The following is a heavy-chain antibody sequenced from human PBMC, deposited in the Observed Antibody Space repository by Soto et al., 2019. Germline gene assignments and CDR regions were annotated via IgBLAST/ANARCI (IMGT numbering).Heavy chain of an antibody. CDR3: ARAAHYGSGSYYILDLTWGGYYMDV. Sequence: ASVKVSCKASGYTFTSYYMHWVRQAPGQGLEWMGIINPSGGSTSYAQKFQGRVTMTRDTSTSTVYMELSSLRSEDTAVYYCARAAHYGSGSYYILDLTWGGYYMDVWGKGTTVTVSS. CDR1: GYTFTSYY. D-gene: IGHD3-10*01. J-gene: IGHJ6*03. CDR2: INPSGGST. V-gene: IGHV1-46*03.